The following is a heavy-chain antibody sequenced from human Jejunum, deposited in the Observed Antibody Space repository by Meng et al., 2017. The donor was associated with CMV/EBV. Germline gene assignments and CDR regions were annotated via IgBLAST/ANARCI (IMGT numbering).Heavy chain of an antibody. CDR1: DYY. V-gene: IGHV4-30-4*08. Sequence: DYYWTWIRQPPGKGLEWIGYIYYSGSTYHNPSLTSRVTISLDTSKNQFSLKLSSVTAADTAVYYCARARSEADILTGYYYPQYFDYWGQGTLVTVSS. D-gene: IGHD3-9*01. CDR3: ARARSEADILTGYYYPQYFDY. J-gene: IGHJ4*02. CDR2: IYYSGST.